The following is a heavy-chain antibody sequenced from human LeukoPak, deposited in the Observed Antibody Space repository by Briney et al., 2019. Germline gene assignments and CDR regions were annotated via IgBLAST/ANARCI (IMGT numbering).Heavy chain of an antibody. D-gene: IGHD3-22*01. CDR3: ARGPMGYYDSSGYFDY. Sequence: ASVKVSCKASGGTFSSYAISWVRQAPGQGLEWMGGIIPIFGTVNYAQKFQGRVTITADKSTSTAYMELSSLRSEDTAVYYCARGPMGYYDSSGYFDYWGQGTLVTVSS. CDR1: GGTFSSYA. J-gene: IGHJ4*02. CDR2: IIPIFGTV. V-gene: IGHV1-69*06.